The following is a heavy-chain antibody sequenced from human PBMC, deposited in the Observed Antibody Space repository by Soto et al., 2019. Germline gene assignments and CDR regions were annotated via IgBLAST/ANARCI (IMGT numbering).Heavy chain of an antibody. D-gene: IGHD3-3*01. Sequence: QVQLVQSGAEVKKPGASVTVSCKASGYTFTSYDINWVRQAPGQGLEWLGWMNPNSGNTGYTQKFQGRVTMTRNTSISTAYMELSRLGSEDTAMYYCARGYEGNYYFWWFDPWGQGTLVTVSS. V-gene: IGHV1-8*01. CDR3: ARGYEGNYYFWWFDP. J-gene: IGHJ5*02. CDR2: MNPNSGNT. CDR1: GYTFTSYD.